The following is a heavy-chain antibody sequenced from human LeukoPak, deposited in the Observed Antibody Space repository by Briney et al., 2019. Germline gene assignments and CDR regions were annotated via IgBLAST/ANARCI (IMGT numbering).Heavy chain of an antibody. D-gene: IGHD6-13*01. Sequence: PGRSLRLSCAASGFTFSSYGMHWVRQAPGKGLECVAIISCDGSNKYYTDSVKGRFTISRDNSKNTLYLQMNSLRTADTAVYYCARYIAAAGMFDCWGQGTLVTVSS. CDR1: GFTFSSYG. J-gene: IGHJ4*02. CDR3: ARYIAAAGMFDC. V-gene: IGHV3-30*03. CDR2: ISCDGSNK.